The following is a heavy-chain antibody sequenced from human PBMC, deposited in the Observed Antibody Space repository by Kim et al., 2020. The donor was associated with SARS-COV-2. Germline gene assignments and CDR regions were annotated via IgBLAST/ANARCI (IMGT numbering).Heavy chain of an antibody. CDR3: ARGQDSGYDSVHDAFDI. J-gene: IGHJ3*02. CDR1: GGSFSGYY. V-gene: IGHV4-34*01. CDR2: INHSGST. D-gene: IGHD5-12*01. Sequence: SETLSLTCAVYGGSFSGYYWSWIRQPPGKGLEWIGEINHSGSTNYNPSLKSRVTISVDTSKNQFSLKLSSVTAADTAVYYCARGQDSGYDSVHDAFDIWGQGTMVTVSS.